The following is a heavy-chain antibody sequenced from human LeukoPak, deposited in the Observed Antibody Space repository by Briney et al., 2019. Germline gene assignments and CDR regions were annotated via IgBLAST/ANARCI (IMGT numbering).Heavy chain of an antibody. Sequence: PGGSLRLSCAVSGFTFNTYAMHWVRHAPGKGLMWVSRISPDGRTTAYADSVKGRFTVSRDNAKNTLFLQMNSLRPEDTSLYYCVGGTSADYWGQGTLVTVSS. CDR2: ISPDGRTT. CDR1: GFTFNTYA. CDR3: VGGTSADY. J-gene: IGHJ4*02. D-gene: IGHD4-23*01. V-gene: IGHV3-74*01.